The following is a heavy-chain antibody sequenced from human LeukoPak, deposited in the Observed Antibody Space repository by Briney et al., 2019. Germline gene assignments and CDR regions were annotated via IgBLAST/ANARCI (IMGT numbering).Heavy chain of an antibody. V-gene: IGHV4-30-4*01. Sequence: SQTLSLTCTVSGGSFSSDDYYWSWIRQPPGKGLEWIGYIYYSGSTYYNPSLNSRLTISLDTSKNQFSLKLSSVTAADTAVYYCARNVGYCGGGSCYSSWYLDLWGRGTLVTVSS. CDR2: IYYSGST. D-gene: IGHD2-15*01. CDR1: GGSFSSDDYY. CDR3: ARNVGYCGGGSCYSSWYLDL. J-gene: IGHJ2*01.